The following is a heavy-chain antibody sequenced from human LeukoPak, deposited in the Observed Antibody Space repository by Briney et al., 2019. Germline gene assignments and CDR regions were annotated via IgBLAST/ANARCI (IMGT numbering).Heavy chain of an antibody. Sequence: SSETLSLTCTVSGVSVSIFYWSWIRQPPGKGLEWIGYFYYSGSTNYNPSLKSRVTISVDTSKKQFSLKLSSVTAADTAVYYCATAAPDWHFDLWGRGTLVTVSS. CDR1: GVSVSIFY. CDR2: FYYSGST. J-gene: IGHJ2*01. CDR3: ATAAPDWHFDL. D-gene: IGHD2-15*01. V-gene: IGHV4-59*02.